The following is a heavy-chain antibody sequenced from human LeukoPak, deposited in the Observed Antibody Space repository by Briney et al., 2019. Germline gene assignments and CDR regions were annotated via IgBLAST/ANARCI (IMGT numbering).Heavy chain of an antibody. CDR3: ARRIPGFFFDY. CDR1: GDSISSVNYY. CDR2: IFFTGNT. V-gene: IGHV4-39*01. J-gene: IGHJ4*02. Sequence: KSSETLSLTCTVSGDSISSVNYYWDWIRQPPGKGLERIGTIFFTGNTYYNPSLKNRVTISVDTSKNQFSLKLSSVTAADTAVYYCARRIPGFFFDYWGQGTLVTVSS. D-gene: IGHD2-21*01.